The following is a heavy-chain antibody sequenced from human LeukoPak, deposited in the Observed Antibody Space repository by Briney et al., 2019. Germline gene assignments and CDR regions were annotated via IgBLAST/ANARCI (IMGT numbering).Heavy chain of an antibody. D-gene: IGHD6-13*01. V-gene: IGHV1-69*13. CDR3: ARDFSSWYERPHTGFDY. CDR1: GGTFSSYA. CDR2: IIPIFGTA. Sequence: GASVKVFCKASGGTFSSYAISWVRQAPGQGLEWMGGIIPIFGTANYAQKFQGRVTITADESTSTAYMELSSLRSEDTAVYYCARDFSSWYERPHTGFDYWGQGTLVTVSS. J-gene: IGHJ4*02.